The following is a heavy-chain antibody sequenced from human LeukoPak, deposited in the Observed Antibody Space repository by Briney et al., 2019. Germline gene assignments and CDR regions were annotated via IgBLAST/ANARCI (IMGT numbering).Heavy chain of an antibody. Sequence: PGESLKISCKGSGYSFTNDWIGWVRQMPGKGLEWMGIIYPGDSDTRYSPSFQGQVTISADKSISTAYLQWSSLEASDTAMYHCARRGCNGGSCYGYWGQGTLVTVSS. D-gene: IGHD2-15*01. CDR1: GYSFTNDW. J-gene: IGHJ4*02. CDR2: IYPGDSDT. CDR3: ARRGCNGGSCYGY. V-gene: IGHV5-51*01.